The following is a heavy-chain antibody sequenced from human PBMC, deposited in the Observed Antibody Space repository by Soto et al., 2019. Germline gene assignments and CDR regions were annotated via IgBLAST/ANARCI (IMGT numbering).Heavy chain of an antibody. CDR2: INPNSGGT. D-gene: IGHD2-15*01. CDR3: ARSRGQVAAPQDY. J-gene: IGHJ4*02. Sequence: GASVKVSCKASGCTFTGYYMHWVRQAPGQGLEWMGWINPNSGGTNYAQKFQGRVTMTRDTSISTAYMELSRLRSDDTAVYYCARSRGQVAAPQDYWGQGTLVTVSS. V-gene: IGHV1-2*02. CDR1: GCTFTGYY.